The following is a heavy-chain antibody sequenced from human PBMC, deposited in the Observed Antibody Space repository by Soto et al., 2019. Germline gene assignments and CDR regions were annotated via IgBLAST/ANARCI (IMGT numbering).Heavy chain of an antibody. CDR2: ISYDGSNK. V-gene: IGHV3-30-3*01. D-gene: IGHD5-18*01. CDR1: GFTFSSYA. Sequence: QVQLVESGGGVVQPGRSLRLSCAASGFTFSSYAMHWVRQAPGKGLEWVAAISYDGSNKYYADSVKGRFTISRDNSKNPLDLQMNSLRAEDTAVYYCARDREGMGRGYSDGFLHYYYGMDGWGLGTTVTVSS. CDR3: ARDREGMGRGYSDGFLHYYYGMDG. J-gene: IGHJ6*02.